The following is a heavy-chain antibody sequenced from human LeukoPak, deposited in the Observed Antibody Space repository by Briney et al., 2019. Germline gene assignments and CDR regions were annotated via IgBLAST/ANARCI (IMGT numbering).Heavy chain of an antibody. CDR1: GFTFSSYA. V-gene: IGHV3-30*04. CDR3: ARDPPYYYDSSGYFGAFDI. CDR2: ISYDGSNQ. Sequence: PGRSLRLSCAASGFTFSSYAMHWVRQASGKGLEWVAVISYDGSNQYYADSVKGRFTISRDNSKNTLYLQMNSLRAEDTAVYYCARDPPYYYDSSGYFGAFDIWGQGTMVTVSS. J-gene: IGHJ3*02. D-gene: IGHD3-22*01.